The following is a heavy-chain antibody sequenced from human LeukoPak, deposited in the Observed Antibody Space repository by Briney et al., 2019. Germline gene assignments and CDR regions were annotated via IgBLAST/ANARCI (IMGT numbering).Heavy chain of an antibody. CDR3: ARGSYSSSWHFDY. CDR2: IYHSGST. CDR1: GYSICSGYY. D-gene: IGHD6-13*01. Sequence: PSETLSLTCAVSGYSICSGYYWGWIRQPPGKGLEWIGSIYHSGSTYYNPSLKSRVTISVDTSKNQFSLKLSSATAADTAVYYCARGSYSSSWHFDYWGQRTLVTVSS. V-gene: IGHV4-38-2*01. J-gene: IGHJ4*02.